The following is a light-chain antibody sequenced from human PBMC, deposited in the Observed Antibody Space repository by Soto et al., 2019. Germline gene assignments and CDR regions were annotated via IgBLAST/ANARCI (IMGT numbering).Light chain of an antibody. CDR3: QRYNDFQYV. CDR2: EAS. Sequence: IQLTQSPSSLSASIGDRVTITCRASQGISSSLAWYQQEPGKAPKLLIYEASTLQSGVPSRFSGRGSGTDFTLTISGLQPEDFATYYCQRYNDFQYVFGQGTKL. CDR1: QGISSS. J-gene: IGKJ2*01. V-gene: IGKV1-9*01.